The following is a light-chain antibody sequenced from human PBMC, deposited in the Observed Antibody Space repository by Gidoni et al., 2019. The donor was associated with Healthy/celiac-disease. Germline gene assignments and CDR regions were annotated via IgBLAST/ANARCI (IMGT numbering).Light chain of an antibody. Sequence: EIVLTQSPGTLSLSPGERATLACRASQSVSSSYLAWYQQTPGQAPRLLIYGASSRATGIPDRFSGSGSGTDFTLTISRLDPEDFAVYYCQQYGSSSLTFGGGTKVEIK. CDR3: QQYGSSSLT. CDR1: QSVSSSY. J-gene: IGKJ4*01. CDR2: GAS. V-gene: IGKV3-20*01.